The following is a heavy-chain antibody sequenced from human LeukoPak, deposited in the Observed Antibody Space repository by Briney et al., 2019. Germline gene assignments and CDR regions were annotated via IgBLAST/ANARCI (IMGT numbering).Heavy chain of an antibody. V-gene: IGHV3-30-3*01. Sequence: PGGSLRLSCAASGFTFSSYAMHWVRQASGKGLEWVAVISYDGSNKYYADSVKGRFTISRDNSKNTLYLQMNSLRAEDTAVYYCAEDGHRAFDIWGQGTMVTVSS. CDR1: GFTFSSYA. J-gene: IGHJ3*02. CDR3: AEDGHRAFDI. CDR2: ISYDGSNK. D-gene: IGHD2-15*01.